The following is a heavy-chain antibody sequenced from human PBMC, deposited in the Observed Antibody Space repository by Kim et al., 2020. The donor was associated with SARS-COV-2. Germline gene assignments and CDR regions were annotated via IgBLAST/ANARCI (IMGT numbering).Heavy chain of an antibody. CDR3: AKDARGYSYGYNYYYYGMDV. V-gene: IGHV3-9*01. Sequence: GGSLRLSCAASGFTFDDYAMHWVRQAPAKGLEWVSGISWNSGSIGYADSVKGRFTISRDNAKNSLYLQMNSLRAEDTALYYCAKDARGYSYGYNYYYYGMDVWGQGTTVTVSS. J-gene: IGHJ6*02. CDR2: ISWNSGSI. D-gene: IGHD5-18*01. CDR1: GFTFDDYA.